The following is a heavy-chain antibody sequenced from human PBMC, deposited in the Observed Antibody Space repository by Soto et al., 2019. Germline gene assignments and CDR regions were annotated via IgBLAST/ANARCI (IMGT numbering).Heavy chain of an antibody. V-gene: IGHV4-59*01. CDR1: GGSMYSYF. J-gene: IGHJ5*02. CDR2: VYYGGSA. Sequence: SETLSLTCSVSGGSMYSYFWSWIRQPPGKGLEWIGYVYYGGSANYNPSLKSRVTFSVDTSKNEVSLKLTSVTAADTAVYYCARADRKWLDPWGQGILVTVSS. CDR3: ARADRKWLDP.